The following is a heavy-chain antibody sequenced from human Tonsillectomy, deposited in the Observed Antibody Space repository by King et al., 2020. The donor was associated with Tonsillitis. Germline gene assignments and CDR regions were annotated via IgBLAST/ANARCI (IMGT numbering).Heavy chain of an antibody. CDR3: AKDSWGSGYSY. CDR2: ISYEGSNK. V-gene: IGHV3-30*18. J-gene: IGHJ4*02. CDR1: GFTFSSYG. Sequence: VQLVQSGGGVVQPGRSLRLSCAASGFTFSSYGMHWGRQAPGKGLEWVAVISYEGSNKYYADSVKGRFTISRDNSKNTRYLQMNSLRAEDTAVYYCAKDSWGSGYSYWGQGTLVTVSS. D-gene: IGHD3-10*01.